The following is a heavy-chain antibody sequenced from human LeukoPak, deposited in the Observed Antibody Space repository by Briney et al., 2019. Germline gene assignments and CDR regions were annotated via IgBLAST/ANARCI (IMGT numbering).Heavy chain of an antibody. Sequence: ASVKVSCKASGYTFTSSGISWVRQAPGQGLEWMGWISGNNGNTKYGQRLQGRVTMTTDTSTSTAYMEVRSLRSDDTAVYYCARDPGGDFWRGSRPFQNWGQGTLVTVSS. CDR2: ISGNNGNT. CDR3: ARDPGGDFWRGSRPFQN. V-gene: IGHV1-18*01. D-gene: IGHD3-3*01. CDR1: GYTFTSSG. J-gene: IGHJ1*01.